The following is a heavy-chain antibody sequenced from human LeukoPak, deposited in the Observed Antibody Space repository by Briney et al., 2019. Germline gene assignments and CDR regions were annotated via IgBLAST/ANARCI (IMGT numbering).Heavy chain of an antibody. CDR1: SYSISSGYY. Sequence: SETLSLTCAVSSYSISSGYYWGWIRQPPGRGLEWIGSIYHSGSTYYNPSLKSRVTISVDTSKNQFSLKLSSVTAADTAVYYCARAGDPGYSSSWYGNWFDPWGQGTLVTASS. V-gene: IGHV4-38-2*01. CDR2: IYHSGST. CDR3: ARAGDPGYSSSWYGNWFDP. D-gene: IGHD6-13*01. J-gene: IGHJ5*02.